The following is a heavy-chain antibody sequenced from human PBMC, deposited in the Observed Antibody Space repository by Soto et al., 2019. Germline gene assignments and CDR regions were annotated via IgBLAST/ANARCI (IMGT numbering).Heavy chain of an antibody. CDR2: IYYSGST. CDR1: GGSISNYY. CDR3: GSIPRF. D-gene: IGHD2-21*01. V-gene: IGHV4-59*12. Sequence: PSETLSLTCTVPGGSISNYYWTWIRQPPGKGLEWIGYIYYSGSTNYNPSLKSRVTISVDTSKNQFSLKLSSVTAADTAVYYCGSIPRFWRQGTLVIGSS. J-gene: IGHJ4*02.